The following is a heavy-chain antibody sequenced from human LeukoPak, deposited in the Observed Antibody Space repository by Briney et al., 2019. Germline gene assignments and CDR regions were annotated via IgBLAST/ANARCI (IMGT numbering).Heavy chain of an antibody. J-gene: IGHJ5*02. CDR2: IYYSGST. V-gene: IGHV4-39*07. CDR1: GGSISSSSYY. Sequence: ASETLSLTCTVSGGSISSSSYYWGWIRQPPGKGLEWIGSIYYSGSTYYNPSLKSRVTISVDTSKNQFSLKLSSVTAADTAVYYCARDTVVDTAMVTVPYNWFDPWGQGTLVTVSS. D-gene: IGHD5-18*01. CDR3: ARDTVVDTAMVTVPYNWFDP.